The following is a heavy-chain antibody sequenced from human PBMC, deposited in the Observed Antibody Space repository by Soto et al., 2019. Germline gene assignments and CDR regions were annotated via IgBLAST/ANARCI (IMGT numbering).Heavy chain of an antibody. CDR3: AIIDYYDSSGHH. Sequence: GGSLRLSCAASGFTFSNYNINWVRQAPGKGLEWLSSISGSSAYIYYGDSVKGRFTISRDNAKKSLYLQMNSLRADDTAVYYCAIIDYYDSSGHHWGQGTLVTVSS. V-gene: IGHV3-21*01. D-gene: IGHD3-22*01. CDR1: GFTFSNYN. CDR2: ISGSSAYI. J-gene: IGHJ4*02.